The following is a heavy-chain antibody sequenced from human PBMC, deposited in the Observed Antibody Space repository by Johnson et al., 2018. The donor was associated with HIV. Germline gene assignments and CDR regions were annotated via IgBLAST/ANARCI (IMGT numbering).Heavy chain of an antibody. CDR3: ARGDTPYYSLWSGQYAFHV. CDR2: IGTAGDT. CDR1: GFTFSSND. Sequence: VQLVESGGGLVKPGGSLRLSCAASGFTFSSNDTHGVRQATGKGLERVSVIGTAGDTYYADSVKGRFTISRDNSKNTLYLQMNSLRAEDTAVYYCARGDTPYYSLWSGQYAFHVWGQGTMVTVSS. J-gene: IGHJ3*01. V-gene: IGHV3-13*01. D-gene: IGHD3-3*01.